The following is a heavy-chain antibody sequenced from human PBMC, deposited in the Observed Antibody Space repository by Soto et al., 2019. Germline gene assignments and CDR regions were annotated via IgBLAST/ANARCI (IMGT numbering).Heavy chain of an antibody. D-gene: IGHD6-13*01. CDR3: AKPYSSTWIIYYGMDV. J-gene: IGHJ6*02. CDR1: GFSFSTYG. V-gene: IGHV3-30*18. CDR2: MSYDGNNK. Sequence: QVPLVESGGGVVQPGRSLRLSCAASGFSFSTYGMHWVRQAPGKGLEWVALMSYDGNNKYYADSVKGRFTISRDNSKSTLYLQMNSLRAEDTAVYYCAKPYSSTWIIYYGMDVWGQGTTVTVSS.